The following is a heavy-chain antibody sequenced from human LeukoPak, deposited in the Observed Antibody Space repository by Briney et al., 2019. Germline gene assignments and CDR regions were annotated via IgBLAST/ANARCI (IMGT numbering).Heavy chain of an antibody. D-gene: IGHD6-13*01. V-gene: IGHV3-23*01. CDR3: AKVDGSSWYYFDY. CDR2: LSGSGANT. Sequence: GGSLRLSCTASGFTFSSYAMSWVRQAPGKGPEWVSALSGSGANTYYADSVKGRFTISRDNSKNTLYLQMNSLRAEDTAVYYCAKVDGSSWYYFDYWGQGTLVTVSS. CDR1: GFTFSSYA. J-gene: IGHJ4*02.